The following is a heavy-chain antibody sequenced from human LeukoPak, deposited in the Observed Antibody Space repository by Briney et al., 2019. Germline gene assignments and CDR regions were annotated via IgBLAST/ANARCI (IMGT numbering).Heavy chain of an antibody. J-gene: IGHJ5*02. CDR3: TADLGHDYSSNNWFDP. Sequence: PGGSLRLSCAASGFTFTNAWPSWVRQAPGKGLEWICRIKSKAAGETTRYAAPVRDRFIISRDDSTNTVYLQMNSLKTEDTGVYYCTADLGHDYSSNNWFDPWGQGTLVTVSS. V-gene: IGHV3-15*01. CDR1: GFTFTNAW. CDR2: IKSKAAGETT. D-gene: IGHD4-11*01.